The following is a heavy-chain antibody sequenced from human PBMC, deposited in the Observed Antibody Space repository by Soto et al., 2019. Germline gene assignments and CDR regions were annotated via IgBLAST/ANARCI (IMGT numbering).Heavy chain of an antibody. CDR2: IYYSGST. CDR1: GGSISSYY. CDR3: ARELWFGVPDAFDI. V-gene: IGHV4-59*01. J-gene: IGHJ3*02. Sequence: NPSETLSLTCTVSGGSISSYYWSWIRQPPGKGLEWIGYIYYSGSTNYNPSLKSRVTISVDTSKNQFSLKLSSVTAADTAVYYCARELWFGVPDAFDIWGQGTMVTVSS. D-gene: IGHD3-10*01.